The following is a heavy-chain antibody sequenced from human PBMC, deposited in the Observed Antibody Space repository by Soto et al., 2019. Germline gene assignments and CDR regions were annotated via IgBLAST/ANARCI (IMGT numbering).Heavy chain of an antibody. J-gene: IGHJ6*02. D-gene: IGHD6-19*01. CDR3: AISSSGWYRVYYYGMDV. CDR2: ISSIGGST. Sequence: GGSLRLSCATSGFTFSSYAMHWVRQAPGKGLEYVSAISSIGGSTCYANSVKGRFTISRDNAKNTLYLQMNSLRAEDTAVYYCAISSSGWYRVYYYGMDVWGQGTTVTVSS. V-gene: IGHV3-64*01. CDR1: GFTFSSYA.